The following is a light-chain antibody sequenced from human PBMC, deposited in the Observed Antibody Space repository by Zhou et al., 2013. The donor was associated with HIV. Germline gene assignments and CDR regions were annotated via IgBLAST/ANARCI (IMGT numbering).Light chain of an antibody. CDR2: DAS. Sequence: EIVLTQSPATLSLSPGERATLSCRASQSVSRYLAWYQHKPGQAPRLLIHDASNRATGIPARFSGSGSGTDFTLTISSLEPEDFAVYYCQQRHTWPPITSGQGTRLDIK. CDR3: QQRHTWPPIT. CDR1: QSVSRY. J-gene: IGKJ5*01. V-gene: IGKV3-11*01.